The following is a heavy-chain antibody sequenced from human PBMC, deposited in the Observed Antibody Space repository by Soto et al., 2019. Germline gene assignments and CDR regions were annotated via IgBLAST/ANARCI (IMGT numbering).Heavy chain of an antibody. Sequence: SETLSLTCTVSGGSISSYYWSWIRQPPGKGLEWIGYIYYSGSTNYNPSLKSRVTISVDTSKNQFSLKLSSVTAADTAVYYCARVRVTVTTSESYMDVWGKGTTVTVSS. CDR2: IYYSGST. CDR1: GGSISSYY. V-gene: IGHV4-59*01. J-gene: IGHJ6*03. CDR3: ARVRVTVTTSESYMDV. D-gene: IGHD4-4*01.